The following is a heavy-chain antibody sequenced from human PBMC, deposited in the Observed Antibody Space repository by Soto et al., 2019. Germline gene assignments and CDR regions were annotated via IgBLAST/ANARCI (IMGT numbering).Heavy chain of an antibody. Sequence: PSETLSLTCAVSGGSISSSNWWSWVRQPPGKGLEWIGEIYHSGSTNYNPSLKSRVTISVDKSKNQFSLKLSSVTAADTAVYFCARHPGYCSGGSCNGQYTLDVWGQGTTVTVSS. CDR1: GGSISSSNW. CDR2: IYHSGST. J-gene: IGHJ6*02. CDR3: ARHPGYCSGGSCNGQYTLDV. D-gene: IGHD2-15*01. V-gene: IGHV4-4*02.